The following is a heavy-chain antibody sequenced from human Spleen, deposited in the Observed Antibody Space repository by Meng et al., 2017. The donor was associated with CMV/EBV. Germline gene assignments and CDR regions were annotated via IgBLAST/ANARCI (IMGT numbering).Heavy chain of an antibody. CDR2: ISAYNGNT. CDR1: GYTLTSYG. J-gene: IGHJ4*02. V-gene: IGHV1-18*01. CDR3: ASSGYSYGLYDY. Sequence: ASVKVSCKASGYTLTSYGISWVRQAPGQGLEWMGWISAYNGNTNYAQKLQGRVTMTTDTSTSTAYMELRSLRSDDTAVYYCASSGYSYGLYDYWGQGTLVTVSS. D-gene: IGHD5-18*01.